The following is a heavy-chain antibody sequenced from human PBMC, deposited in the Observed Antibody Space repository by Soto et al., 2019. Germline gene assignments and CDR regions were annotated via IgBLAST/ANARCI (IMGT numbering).Heavy chain of an antibody. V-gene: IGHV3-11*01. J-gene: IGHJ4*02. D-gene: IGHD3-9*01. CDR1: GFNFRDYY. Sequence: QVHLVESGGGLVEPGGSLRLSCAASGFNFRDYYMSWIRQAPGKGLEWISYISSGSSTIYHADSVKGRFTISWDNAKNSLYLQMNSLRADDTAVYYCARESRYSEAYWGQGGLVIVSS. CDR2: ISSGSSTI. CDR3: ARESRYSEAY.